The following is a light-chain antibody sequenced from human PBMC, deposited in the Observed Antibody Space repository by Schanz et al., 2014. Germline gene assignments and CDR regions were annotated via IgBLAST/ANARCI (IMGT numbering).Light chain of an antibody. CDR3: LQRYSWPRT. J-gene: IGKJ1*01. CDR2: GAS. Sequence: EIVLTQSPGTLSLSPGERATLSCRASQSVSSTYLAWYQQKPGQAPRLLIYGASTRATGIPARFSGSGSGTDFTLTISGLEPEDSAVYYCLQRYSWPRTFGQGTKVELK. V-gene: IGKV3D-20*02. CDR1: QSVSSTY.